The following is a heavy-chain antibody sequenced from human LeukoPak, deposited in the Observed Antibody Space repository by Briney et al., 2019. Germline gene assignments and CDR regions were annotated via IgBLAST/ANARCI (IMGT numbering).Heavy chain of an antibody. J-gene: IGHJ4*02. V-gene: IGHV3-21*01. CDR1: GFTFSSYS. Sequence: GGSLRLSCAASGFTFSSYSMNWVRQAPGKGLEWVSSISSSSSYIYYADSVKGRFTISRDNAKNSLYLQMNSLRAEDTAVYYCARALGEWLTLYYFDYRGQGTLVTVSS. CDR2: ISSSSSYI. D-gene: IGHD6-19*01. CDR3: ARALGEWLTLYYFDY.